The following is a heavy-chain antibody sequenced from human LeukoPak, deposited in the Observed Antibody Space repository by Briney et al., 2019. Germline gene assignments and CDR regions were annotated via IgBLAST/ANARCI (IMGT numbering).Heavy chain of an antibody. V-gene: IGHV3-30*18. CDR2: ISYDGSNK. Sequence: GGSLRLSCAASGFTFSSYAMHWVRQAPGKGLEWVAVISYDGSNKYYADSVKGRFTISRDNSKNTLYLQMNSLRAEDTAVYYCAKSIYGGGGYSYGFDYWGQGTLVTVSS. CDR3: AKSIYGGGGYSYGFDY. D-gene: IGHD5-18*01. CDR1: GFTFSSYA. J-gene: IGHJ4*02.